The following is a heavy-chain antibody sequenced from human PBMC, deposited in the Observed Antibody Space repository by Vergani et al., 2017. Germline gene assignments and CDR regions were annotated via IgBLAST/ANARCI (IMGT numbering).Heavy chain of an antibody. CDR1: GFTFSGYS. Sequence: EVQLVESGGGLVQPGGSLRLSCAASGFTFSGYSMNWVRQAPGKGLEWVSYISSSSSTIYYADSVKGRFTISRDNAKNSLYLQMNSLRAEDTAVHYCARDKYSSGWYPHYYYYCMDVWGKGTTVTVSS. V-gene: IGHV3-48*01. D-gene: IGHD6-19*01. CDR2: ISSSSSTI. CDR3: ARDKYSSGWYPHYYYYCMDV. J-gene: IGHJ6*03.